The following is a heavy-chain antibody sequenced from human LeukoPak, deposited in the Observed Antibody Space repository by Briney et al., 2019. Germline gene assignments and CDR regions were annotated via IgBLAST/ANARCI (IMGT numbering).Heavy chain of an antibody. V-gene: IGHV3-7*01. CDR2: IKQDGSEK. CDR3: ARVLRDGYNLAFDY. J-gene: IGHJ4*02. Sequence: GGSLRLSCAHTGFTFSSDWMSRGRQAPGKGLEWVANIKQDGSEKYYVDSVKGRFTISRDNAKNSLYLQMNSLRDEDTAVYYCARVLRDGYNLAFDYWGQGTLVTVSS. CDR1: GFTFSSDW. D-gene: IGHD5-24*01.